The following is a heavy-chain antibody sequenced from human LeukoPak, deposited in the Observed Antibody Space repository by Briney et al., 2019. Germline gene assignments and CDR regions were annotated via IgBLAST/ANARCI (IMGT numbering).Heavy chain of an antibody. CDR2: INHSGST. V-gene: IGHV4-34*01. J-gene: IGHJ4*02. Sequence: SETLSLTCAVYGGSFSGYYWSWIRHPPGKGLEWIGEINHSGSTHYNPPLKTRVTISVDTSKNQFSLKLSSVTAADTAVYFCARGVKGPGYCSSTSCLEGFDYWGQGTLVTVSS. CDR1: GGSFSGYY. CDR3: ARGVKGPGYCSSTSCLEGFDY. D-gene: IGHD2-2*01.